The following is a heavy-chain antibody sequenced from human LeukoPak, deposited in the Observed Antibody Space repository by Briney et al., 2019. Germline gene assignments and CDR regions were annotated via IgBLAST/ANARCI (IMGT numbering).Heavy chain of an antibody. V-gene: IGHV3-30*02. Sequence: PGGSLRPSCAASGFTFSSYGMHWVRQAPGKGLEWVAFIRYDGSNKYYADSVKGRFTISRDNSKNTLYLQMNSLRAEDTAVYYCAKSRPFVGDYYYYYGMDVWGQGTTVTVSS. D-gene: IGHD2-21*01. CDR1: GFTFSSYG. J-gene: IGHJ6*02. CDR3: AKSRPFVGDYYYYYGMDV. CDR2: IRYDGSNK.